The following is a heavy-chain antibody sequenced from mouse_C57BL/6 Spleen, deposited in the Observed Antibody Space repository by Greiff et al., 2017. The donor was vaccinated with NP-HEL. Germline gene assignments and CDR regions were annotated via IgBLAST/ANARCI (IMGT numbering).Heavy chain of an antibody. CDR2: IYPGDGDT. CDR1: GYAFSSYW. V-gene: IGHV1-80*01. D-gene: IGHD2-3*01. Sequence: QVQLKESGAELVKPGASVKISCKASGYAFSSYWMNWVKQRPGKGLEWIGQIYPGDGDTNYNGKFKGKATLTADKSSSTAYMQLSSLTSEDSAVYFCARSYDGYYYYYAMDYWGQGTSVTVSS. J-gene: IGHJ4*01. CDR3: ARSYDGYYYYYAMDY.